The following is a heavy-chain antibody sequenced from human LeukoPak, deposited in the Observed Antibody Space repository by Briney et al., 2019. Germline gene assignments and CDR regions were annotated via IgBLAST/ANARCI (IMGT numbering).Heavy chain of an antibody. D-gene: IGHD6-13*01. CDR3: ARDPGYSSSWTPYYYYYMDV. Sequence: ASVKVSCKASGYTFTSYYMHWVRQAPGQGLEWMGIINPSGGSTSYAQKFQGRVTMTRDMSTSTVYMELSSLRPEDTAVYYCARDPGYSSSWTPYYYYYMDVWGKGTTVTISS. CDR2: INPSGGST. CDR1: GYTFTSYY. V-gene: IGHV1-46*01. J-gene: IGHJ6*03.